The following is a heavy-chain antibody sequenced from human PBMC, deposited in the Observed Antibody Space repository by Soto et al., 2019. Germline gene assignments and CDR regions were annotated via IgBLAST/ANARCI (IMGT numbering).Heavy chain of an antibody. CDR2: ISNSGDST. Sequence: GGSLRLSCVASGFTFSSYALNWVRQAPGKGLEWVSTISNSGDSTYYADSVKGRFTVSRDNSKNTLYLQMNSLRAEDTAVYYCARDPSTGSADYWGQGTLVTVPS. CDR3: ARDPSTGSADY. J-gene: IGHJ4*02. CDR1: GFTFSSYA. D-gene: IGHD3-9*01. V-gene: IGHV3-23*01.